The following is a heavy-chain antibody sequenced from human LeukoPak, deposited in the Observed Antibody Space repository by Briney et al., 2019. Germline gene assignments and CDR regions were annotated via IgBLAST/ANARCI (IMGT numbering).Heavy chain of an antibody. D-gene: IGHD2-21*02. CDR1: GYSFTSYW. Sequence: GESLKISCKGSGYSFTSYWIAWVRQMPGQGLEWMGIINPGDSDTRYSPSFRGQVTISADKSISTAYLQWSSLKASDTAMYYCARLRSTAYHPLAFDPWGQGTLVTVSS. V-gene: IGHV5-51*01. J-gene: IGHJ5*02. CDR3: ARLRSTAYHPLAFDP. CDR2: INPGDSDT.